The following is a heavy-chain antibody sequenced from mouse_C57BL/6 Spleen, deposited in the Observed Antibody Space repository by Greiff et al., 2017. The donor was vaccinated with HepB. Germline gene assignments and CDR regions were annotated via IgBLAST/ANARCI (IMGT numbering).Heavy chain of an antibody. Sequence: QVQLQQSGPELVKPGASVKISCKASGYAFSSSWMNWVKQRPGKGLEWIGRIYPGDGDTNYNGKFKGKATLTADKSSSTAYMQLSSLTSEDSAVYVCARGAAGRWYFDVWGTGTTGTVSA. J-gene: IGHJ1*03. CDR1: GYAFSSSW. D-gene: IGHD4-1*01. CDR2: IYPGDGDT. CDR3: ARGAAGRWYFDV. V-gene: IGHV1-82*01.